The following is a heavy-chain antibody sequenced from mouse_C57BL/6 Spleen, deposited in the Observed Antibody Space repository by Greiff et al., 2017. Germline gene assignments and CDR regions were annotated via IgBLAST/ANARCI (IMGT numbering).Heavy chain of an antibody. Sequence: EVKLMESGGGLVKPGGSLKLSCAASGFTFSSYTMSWVRQTPEKRLEWVATISGGGGNTYYPDSVKGRFTISRDNAKNTLYLQMSSLRSEDTALYYCARHRAIPLYGNYEGAMDYWGQGTSVTVSS. CDR2: ISGGGGNT. V-gene: IGHV5-9*01. D-gene: IGHD2-1*01. J-gene: IGHJ4*01. CDR1: GFTFSSYT. CDR3: ARHRAIPLYGNYEGAMDY.